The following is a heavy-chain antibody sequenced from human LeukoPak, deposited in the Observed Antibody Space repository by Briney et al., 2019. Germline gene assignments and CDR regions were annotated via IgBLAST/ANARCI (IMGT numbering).Heavy chain of an antibody. D-gene: IGHD2/OR15-2a*01. J-gene: IGHJ4*02. CDR3: TTFYHEYSPY. CDR2: IKSNADGGTP. Sequence: GGSLRLSCAGSGFSFMNAWMIWVRQAPGKGMQWVGRIKSNADGGTPDYAAPARGRFTISRDDSKNTLYLQMNSLKTEDTAVYYCTTFYHEYSPYWGRGTLVTVSS. V-gene: IGHV3-15*01. CDR1: GFSFMNAW.